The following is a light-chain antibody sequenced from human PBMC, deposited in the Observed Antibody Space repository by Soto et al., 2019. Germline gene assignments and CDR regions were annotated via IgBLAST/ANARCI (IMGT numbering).Light chain of an antibody. V-gene: IGLV6-57*04. CDR3: QSYDNTNVV. CDR1: SGSIANNY. J-gene: IGLJ2*01. Sequence: NFMLTQPHSLSESPGKTVTISCTRSSGSIANNYVQWYQQRPGSPPTTVIYENSQRPSGVPDRFSASIDSSSKSASLTISGLKTEDEADYYCQSYDNTNVVFGGGTKLTVL. CDR2: ENS.